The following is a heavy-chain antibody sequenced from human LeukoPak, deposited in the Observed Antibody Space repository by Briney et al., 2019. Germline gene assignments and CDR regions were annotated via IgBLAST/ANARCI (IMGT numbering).Heavy chain of an antibody. D-gene: IGHD6-6*01. Sequence: ASVKVSCKASGGTFSSYAISWVRQAPGQGLEWMGWISVYNGNTYYVQKFQGRVTMTIDTSINTVYMELQSLRSDDTAVYYCAREPSDLPFIPAPNYFDYWGQGTLVTVSS. CDR1: GGTFSSYA. CDR3: AREPSDLPFIPAPNYFDY. J-gene: IGHJ4*02. V-gene: IGHV1-18*01. CDR2: ISVYNGNT.